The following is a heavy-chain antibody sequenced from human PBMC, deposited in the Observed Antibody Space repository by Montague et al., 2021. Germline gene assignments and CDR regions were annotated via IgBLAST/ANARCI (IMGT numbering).Heavy chain of an antibody. J-gene: IGHJ5*02. V-gene: IGHV4-39*07. CDR3: ARVFSSWYVGWFDP. CDR1: GAFITSNIYY. Sequence: SETLSLTCTVSGAFITSNIYYWGWTRQSPGEGLEWIGSIYYSGNSFYQPSLKSRITMAVDTSKNQFSLKLSSVTAADTAIYYCARVFSSWYVGWFDPWGQGTLVTVSS. D-gene: IGHD6-13*01. CDR2: IYYSGNS.